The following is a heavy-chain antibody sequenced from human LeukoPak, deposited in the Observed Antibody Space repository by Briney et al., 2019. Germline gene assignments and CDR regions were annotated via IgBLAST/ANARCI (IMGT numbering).Heavy chain of an antibody. V-gene: IGHV3-7*03. CDR3: ATNDVRGYYFDY. CDR2: IKQDGSEK. D-gene: IGHD1-1*01. Sequence: PGGSLRLSCAASGFTFSSYWMSWVRQAPGKGLEWVANIKQDGSEKYYVDTVKGRFTISRDNAKNSLYLQMNSLRAEDTAVYYCATNDVRGYYFDYWGQGTLVTVSS. J-gene: IGHJ4*02. CDR1: GFTFSSYW.